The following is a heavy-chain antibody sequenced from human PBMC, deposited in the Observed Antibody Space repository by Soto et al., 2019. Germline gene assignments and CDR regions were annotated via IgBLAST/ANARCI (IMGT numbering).Heavy chain of an antibody. CDR3: ARTSITMVRGVSNYYGMDV. CDR2: IIPIFGTA. J-gene: IGHJ6*02. CDR1: GGTFSSYA. D-gene: IGHD3-10*01. Sequence: ASVKVSCKASGGTFSSYAISWVRQAPGQGLEWMGGIIPIFGTANYAQKFQGRVTITADESTSTAYMELSSLRSEDTAVYYCARTSITMVRGVSNYYGMDVWGQGTTVTVSS. V-gene: IGHV1-69*13.